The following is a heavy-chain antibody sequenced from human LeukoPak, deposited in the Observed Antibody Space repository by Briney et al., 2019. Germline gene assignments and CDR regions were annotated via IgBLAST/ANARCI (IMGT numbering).Heavy chain of an antibody. D-gene: IGHD1-14*01. CDR1: GGSFSGYY. CDR2: INHSGST. V-gene: IGHV4-34*01. CDR3: ARGVRGGVTGKY. J-gene: IGHJ4*02. Sequence: SETLSLTCAVYGGSFSGYYWSWIRQPPGKGLEWIGEINHSGSTNYNPSLKSRVTISVDTSKNQFSLKLSSVTAADTAVYYCARGVRGGVTGKYWGQGTLVTVSS.